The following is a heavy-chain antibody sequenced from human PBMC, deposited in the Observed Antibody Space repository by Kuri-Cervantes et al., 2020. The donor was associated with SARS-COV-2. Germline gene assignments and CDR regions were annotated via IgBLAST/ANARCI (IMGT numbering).Heavy chain of an antibody. D-gene: IGHD6-13*01. Sequence: SETLSLTCTVSGGSISSYYWSWIRQPAGKGLEWIGSIYHSGSTYYNPSLKSRVTISVDTSKNQFSLKLSSVTAADTAVYYCARVPIAAPEYWGQGTLVTVSS. CDR3: ARVPIAAPEY. J-gene: IGHJ4*02. CDR2: IYHSGST. CDR1: GGSISSYY. V-gene: IGHV4-4*07.